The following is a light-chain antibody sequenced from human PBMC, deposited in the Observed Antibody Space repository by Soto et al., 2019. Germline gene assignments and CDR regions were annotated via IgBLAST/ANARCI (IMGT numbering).Light chain of an antibody. V-gene: IGKV3-15*01. CDR3: QQCRDWPLT. CDR1: QTVYNN. J-gene: IGKJ4*01. CDR2: DAS. Sequence: EIVMTQSPATLSVSPGEGATLSCKASQTVYNNLAWYQQRPGQPPRLLIYDASTRATGISARFSGSGYGTEFTLTISRLQSEDCAVYFCQQCRDWPLTFGGGNKVEIK.